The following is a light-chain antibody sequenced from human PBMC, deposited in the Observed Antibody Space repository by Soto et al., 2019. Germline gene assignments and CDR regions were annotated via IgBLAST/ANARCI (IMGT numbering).Light chain of an antibody. V-gene: IGLV1-47*01. CDR1: SYNIGSNY. Sequence: QSVLTQPPSASGTPGQRVTISCSGSSYNIGSNYVYWYQQVPGTAPKLLIYRHNQRPSGVPDRFSGSKSGTSASLAISGLRSEDEADYYCAGWDDSLSGVVFGGGTKLTVL. J-gene: IGLJ2*01. CDR2: RHN. CDR3: AGWDDSLSGVV.